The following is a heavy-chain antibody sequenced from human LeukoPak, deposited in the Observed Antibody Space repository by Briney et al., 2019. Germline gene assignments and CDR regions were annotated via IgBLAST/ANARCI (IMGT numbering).Heavy chain of an antibody. Sequence: SETLSLTCAVYGGSFSGYYWSWIRQPPGKGLEWIGEINHSGSTNYNPSLKSRVTISVDTSKNQFSLKLSSVTAADTAVYYCARALSGNGWYRFDPWGQGTLVTVSS. V-gene: IGHV4-34*01. J-gene: IGHJ5*02. CDR1: GGSFSGYY. CDR3: ARALSGNGWYRFDP. CDR2: INHSGST. D-gene: IGHD6-19*01.